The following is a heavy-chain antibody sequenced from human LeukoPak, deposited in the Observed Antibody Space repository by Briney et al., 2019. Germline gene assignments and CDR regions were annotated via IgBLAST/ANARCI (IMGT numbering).Heavy chain of an antibody. Sequence: GGSLRLSCSASGFTFSSYGMHWVRQAPGKGLEWVAVIWYAGSNKYYADSVKGRFTISRDNSKNTLELQMDSLRADDTAVYYCARDRSTYWLDTWGEGTLVTVSS. CDR3: ARDRSTYWLDT. D-gene: IGHD2-2*01. J-gene: IGHJ5*02. CDR1: GFTFSSYG. CDR2: IWYAGSNK. V-gene: IGHV3-33*01.